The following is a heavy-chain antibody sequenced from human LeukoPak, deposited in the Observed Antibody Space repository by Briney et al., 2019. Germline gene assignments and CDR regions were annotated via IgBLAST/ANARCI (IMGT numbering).Heavy chain of an antibody. CDR1: GGSISSYY. Sequence: PSETLSLTCTVSGGSISSYYWSWIRQPPGKGLEWIGYIYYSGSTNYNPSLKSRVTISVDTSKNLFSLKLSSVTAADTAVYYCARYGYDFWSGYQYGMDVWGQGTTVTVSS. D-gene: IGHD3-3*01. J-gene: IGHJ6*02. V-gene: IGHV4-59*01. CDR2: IYYSGST. CDR3: ARYGYDFWSGYQYGMDV.